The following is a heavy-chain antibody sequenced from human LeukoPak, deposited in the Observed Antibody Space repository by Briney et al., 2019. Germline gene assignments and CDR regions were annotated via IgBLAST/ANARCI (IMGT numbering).Heavy chain of an antibody. CDR2: IYYSGST. Sequence: YPSETLSLTCTVSGGSISSYYWSWIRQPPGKGLEWIGYIYYSGSTNYNPSLKSRVTISVDTSKNQFSLKLSSVTAADTAVYYCARGRLDYDILTGSAAYYYMDVWGKGTTVTISS. CDR1: GGSISSYY. CDR3: ARGRLDYDILTGSAAYYYMDV. V-gene: IGHV4-59*01. J-gene: IGHJ6*03. D-gene: IGHD3-9*01.